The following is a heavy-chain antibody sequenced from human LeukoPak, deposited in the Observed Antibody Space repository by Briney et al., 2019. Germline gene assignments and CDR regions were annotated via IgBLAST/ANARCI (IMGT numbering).Heavy chain of an antibody. CDR3: AKVAIGYCSGGSCYWAYFFDY. J-gene: IGHJ4*02. Sequence: GGSLRLSCAASGFTFSGYAMSWVRQAPGKGLEWVSAISGSGGSTYYADSVKGRFTISRDNSKNTLYLQMNSLRAEDTAVYYCAKVAIGYCSGGSCYWAYFFDYWGQGTLVTVSS. V-gene: IGHV3-23*01. CDR2: ISGSGGST. D-gene: IGHD2-15*01. CDR1: GFTFSGYA.